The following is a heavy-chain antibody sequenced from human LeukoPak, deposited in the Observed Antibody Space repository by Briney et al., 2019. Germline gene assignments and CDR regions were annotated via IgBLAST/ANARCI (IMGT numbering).Heavy chain of an antibody. Sequence: ASVKVSCKASGYTFTSYDINWGRQATGQGLEWMGWMNPNSGNTGYAQKFQGRVTMTRNTSISTAYMELSSLRSEDTAVYYCARGGQRITIFGVVIIGDWFDPWGQGTLVTVSS. V-gene: IGHV1-8*01. D-gene: IGHD3-3*01. CDR3: ARGGQRITIFGVVIIGDWFDP. CDR2: MNPNSGNT. J-gene: IGHJ5*02. CDR1: GYTFTSYD.